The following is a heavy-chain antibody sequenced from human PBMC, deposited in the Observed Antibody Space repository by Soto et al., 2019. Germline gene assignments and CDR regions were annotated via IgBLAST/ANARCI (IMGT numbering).Heavy chain of an antibody. CDR2: IFSGGST. CDR1: GFTVSNNY. CDR3: ARGKHPHGIQH. V-gene: IGHV3-66*01. Sequence: PGGSLRLSCVASGFTVSNNYMTWVRQSPGKGLEWVSFIFSGGSTYSADSVKGRFTISRDNSKNTLYLQMSSLRVEDTAVYYCARGKHPHGIQHWGQGTLVTVSS. J-gene: IGHJ1*01. D-gene: IGHD1-1*01.